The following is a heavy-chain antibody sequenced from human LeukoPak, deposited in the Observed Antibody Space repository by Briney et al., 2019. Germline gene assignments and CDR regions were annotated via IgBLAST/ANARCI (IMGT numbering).Heavy chain of an antibody. D-gene: IGHD5-18*01. J-gene: IGHJ6*03. CDR3: ARDWGTEATAMLPYYYYYMDV. CDR2: TSSSSSYI. CDR1: GFTFSSYS. Sequence: PGGSLRLSCAASGFTFSSYSMNWVRQAPGKGLEWVSSTSSSSSYIYYADSVKGRFTISRDNAKNSLYLQMNSLRAEDTAVYYCARDWGTEATAMLPYYYYYMDVWGKGTTVTVSS. V-gene: IGHV3-21*01.